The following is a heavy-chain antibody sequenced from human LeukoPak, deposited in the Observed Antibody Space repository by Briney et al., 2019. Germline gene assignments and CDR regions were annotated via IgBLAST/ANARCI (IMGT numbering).Heavy chain of an antibody. D-gene: IGHD6-19*01. V-gene: IGHV3-66*01. Sequence: GGSLRLSCAASGFTVSSNYMSWVRQAPGKGLEWVSVIYSGGSTYYADSVKGRFTISRDNSKNTLYLQMNSLRAEDTAVYYCARVGGSGSTLYYYYGMDVWGQGTTATVSS. J-gene: IGHJ6*02. CDR3: ARVGGSGSTLYYYYGMDV. CDR1: GFTVSSNY. CDR2: IYSGGST.